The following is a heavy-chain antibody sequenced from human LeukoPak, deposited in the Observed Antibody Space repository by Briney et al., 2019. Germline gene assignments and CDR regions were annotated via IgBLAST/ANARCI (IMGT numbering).Heavy chain of an antibody. V-gene: IGHV1-18*01. Sequence: GASVKVSCKASGYSFNTYALNWVRLAPGQGFEWMGWISTYNGNTKYAEKVQGRVTMTIDTSTSTAYMELRSLTSDDTAVYYCARDRYPSSGYYYEDTFQVWGQGTMVTVSS. J-gene: IGHJ3*01. CDR1: GYSFNTYA. CDR2: ISTYNGNT. CDR3: ARDRYPSSGYYYEDTFQV. D-gene: IGHD3-22*01.